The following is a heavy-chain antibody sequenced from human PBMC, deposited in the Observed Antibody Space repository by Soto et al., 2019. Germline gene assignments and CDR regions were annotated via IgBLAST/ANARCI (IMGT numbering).Heavy chain of an antibody. CDR1: GYTFTSYA. V-gene: IGHV1-18*01. CDR2: ISAYNGNT. Sequence: QVQLVQSGAEVKKPGASVKVSCKASGYTFTSYAISWVRQAPGQGLEWMGWISAYNGNTNYAQKLQGRVTMTTDTSTRTANMELRSLRSDDTDVYYCARDAAAGLNDYWGQGTLVTVSS. J-gene: IGHJ4*02. D-gene: IGHD6-13*01. CDR3: ARDAAAGLNDY.